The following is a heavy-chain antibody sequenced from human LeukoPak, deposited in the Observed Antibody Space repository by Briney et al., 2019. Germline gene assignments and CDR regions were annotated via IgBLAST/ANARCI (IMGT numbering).Heavy chain of an antibody. CDR2: ISSSNSYI. D-gene: IGHD5-12*01. CDR1: GFTFSSYS. J-gene: IGHJ4*02. Sequence: GGSLRLSCAASGFTFSSYSMNWVRQAPGKGLEWVSSISSSNSYIYYADSVKGRFTISRDNAKNSLYLQMNSLRAEDTAVYYCASDTITGGIFDYWGQGTLVTVSS. CDR3: ASDTITGGIFDY. V-gene: IGHV3-21*01.